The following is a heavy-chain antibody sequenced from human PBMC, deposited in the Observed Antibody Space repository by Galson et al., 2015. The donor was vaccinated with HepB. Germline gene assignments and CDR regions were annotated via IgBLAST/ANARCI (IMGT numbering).Heavy chain of an antibody. CDR2: ISYDGSNK. CDR1: GFTFSSYG. D-gene: IGHD2-2*01. CDR3: AKGTLGIVVVPAASLYGSHV. J-gene: IGHJ6*02. Sequence: SLRLSCAASGFTFSSYGMHWVRQAPGKGLEWVAVISYDGSNKYYADSVKGRFTISRDNSKNTLYLQMNSLRAEDTAVYYCAKGTLGIVVVPAASLYGSHVWCQGTTVTVSS. V-gene: IGHV3-30*18.